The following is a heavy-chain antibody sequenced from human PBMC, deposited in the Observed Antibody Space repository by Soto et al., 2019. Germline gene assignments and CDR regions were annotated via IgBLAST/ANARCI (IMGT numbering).Heavy chain of an antibody. D-gene: IGHD3-22*01. CDR1: GFTFSSYA. V-gene: IGHV3-23*01. CDR3: AKDGFYYYDSSGYFFDY. Sequence: GGSLRLSCAASGFTFSSYAMSWVRQAPGKGLEWVSAISGSGGSTYYADSVKGRFTISRDNSKNTLYLQMNSLRADDTAVYYCAKDGFYYYDSSGYFFDYWGQGTLVTVSS. CDR2: ISGSGGST. J-gene: IGHJ4*02.